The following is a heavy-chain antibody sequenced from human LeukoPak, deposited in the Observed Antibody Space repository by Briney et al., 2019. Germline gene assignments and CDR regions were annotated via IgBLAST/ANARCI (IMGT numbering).Heavy chain of an antibody. V-gene: IGHV4-59*12. CDR2: TYYGGNT. CDR3: GRDRSGGYSVDY. CDR1: GASMRTYY. J-gene: IGHJ4*02. Sequence: SETLSLTCSVSGASMRTYYWNWIRQPPGKGLEWIGYTYYGGNTNYNPSLKSRVTISEDTSKNQFSLKMSSVTAADTAVYYCGRDRSGGYSVDYWGQGTLVTVS. D-gene: IGHD1-26*01.